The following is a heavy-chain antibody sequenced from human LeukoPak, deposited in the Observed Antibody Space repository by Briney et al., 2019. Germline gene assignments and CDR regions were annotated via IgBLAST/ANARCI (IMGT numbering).Heavy chain of an antibody. CDR2: ISYHGRDT. Sequence: GGSLRLSCAASGVTFSSFAMHWVRQAPGKGLEWVAVISYHGRDTYYADSVKGRFTISRDNSKNTLYLQMNSLRAEDTAVYYCAKGLRYFDWPSDYWGQGTLVTVSS. CDR3: AKGLRYFDWPSDY. J-gene: IGHJ4*02. V-gene: IGHV3-30*04. CDR1: GVTFSSFA. D-gene: IGHD3-9*01.